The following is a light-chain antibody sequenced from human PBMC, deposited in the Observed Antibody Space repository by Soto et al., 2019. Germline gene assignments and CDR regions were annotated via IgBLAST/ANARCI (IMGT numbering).Light chain of an antibody. CDR1: QSVSSSY. CDR2: GAS. CDR3: QQYGISPET. Sequence: EIVLTQSPGTLSLSPGERATLSCRASQSVSSSYLAWYQQKPGHAPRLLIYGASSRATGIPDRFSGSGSGTDFTLTISRLEPEDFAVYYCQQYGISPETFGQGTKVHSK. V-gene: IGKV3-20*01. J-gene: IGKJ1*01.